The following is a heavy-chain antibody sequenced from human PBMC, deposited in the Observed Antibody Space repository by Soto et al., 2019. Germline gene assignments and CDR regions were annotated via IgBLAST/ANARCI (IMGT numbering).Heavy chain of an antibody. Sequence: EVQLLESGGGLVQPGGSLRLSCAASGFTFSSYAMSWVRQAPGKGLEWVSAISGSGGSTYYADSVKGRFTISRDNSKNTLYLKRNSLRAEDTAVYNCAKVQPNYDILTGYQYYYGMDVWGQGTTVTVSS. CDR3: AKVQPNYDILTGYQYYYGMDV. D-gene: IGHD3-9*01. V-gene: IGHV3-23*01. CDR2: ISGSGGST. J-gene: IGHJ6*02. CDR1: GFTFSSYA.